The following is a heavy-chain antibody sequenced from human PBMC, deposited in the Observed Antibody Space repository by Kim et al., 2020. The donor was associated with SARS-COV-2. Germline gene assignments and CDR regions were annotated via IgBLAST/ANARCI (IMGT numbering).Heavy chain of an antibody. CDR2: IGTAADP. Sequence: YALHWDTQTKAKGMGWVSAIGTAADPYYPVSVKGRFTISRENAKNSLYLQMNNLRAGDTAVYYCATGDYIGVTMVRGVITPTRYYYYVAV. V-gene: IGHV3-13*04. J-gene: IGHJ6*03. D-gene: IGHD3-10*01. CDR1: YA. CDR3: ATGDYIGVTMVRGVITPTRYYYYVAV.